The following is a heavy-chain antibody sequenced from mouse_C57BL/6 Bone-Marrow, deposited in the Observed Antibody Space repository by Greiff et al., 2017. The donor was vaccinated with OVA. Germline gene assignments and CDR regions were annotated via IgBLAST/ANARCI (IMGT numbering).Heavy chain of an antibody. V-gene: IGHV2-5*01. CDR2: IWRGGST. CDR1: GFSLTSYG. CDR3: AKQRDGSSYGAMDY. J-gene: IGHJ4*01. Sequence: VQLQQSGPGLVQPSQSLSITCTVSGFSLTSYGVHWVRQSPGKGLEWLGVIWRGGSTDYNAAFMSRLSITKDNSKSQVFFKMNSLQADDTAICYCAKQRDGSSYGAMDYWGQGTSVTVSS. D-gene: IGHD1-1*01.